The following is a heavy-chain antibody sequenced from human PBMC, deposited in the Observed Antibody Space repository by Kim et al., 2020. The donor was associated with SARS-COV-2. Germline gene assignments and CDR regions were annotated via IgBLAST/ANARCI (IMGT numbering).Heavy chain of an antibody. V-gene: IGHV1-69*13. CDR1: GGTFSSYA. CDR3: AREDPLWGAVAGTGRLYDY. CDR2: IIPIFGTA. D-gene: IGHD6-19*01. Sequence: SVKVSCKASGGTFSSYAISWVRQAPGQGLEWMGGIIPIFGTANYAQKFQGRVTITADESTSTAYMELSSLRSEDTAVYYCAREDPLWGAVAGTGRLYDYWGQGTLVTVSS. J-gene: IGHJ4*02.